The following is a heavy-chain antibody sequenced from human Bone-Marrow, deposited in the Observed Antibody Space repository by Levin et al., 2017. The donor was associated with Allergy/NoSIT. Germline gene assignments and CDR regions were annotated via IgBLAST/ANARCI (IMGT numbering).Heavy chain of an antibody. CDR1: GDSVSSGSYY. D-gene: IGHD1-26*01. CDR2: IYYSGSY. Sequence: SETLSLTCTVSGDSVSSGSYYWSWIRQPPGKGLEWIGYIYYSGSYSYNPSLKSRVTISLETSKNQFSLKLSSVTAADTAVYYCARGARIVGATKYYFDYWGQGTLVAVSS. CDR3: ARGARIVGATKYYFDY. J-gene: IGHJ4*02. V-gene: IGHV4-61*01.